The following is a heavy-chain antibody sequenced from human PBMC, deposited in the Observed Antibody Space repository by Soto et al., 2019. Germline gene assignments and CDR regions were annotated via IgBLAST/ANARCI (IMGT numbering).Heavy chain of an antibody. CDR3: AKGLDYMNV. V-gene: IGHV3-30*18. CDR2: ISYDGSNK. J-gene: IGHJ6*03. Sequence: GGSLRLSCAASGFTFSSYGMHWVRQAPGKGLEWVAVISYDGSNKYYADSVKGRFTISRDNSKNTLYLQMNSLRAEDTAVYYCAKGLDYMNVWGKGTMVTVSS. D-gene: IGHD3-16*01. CDR1: GFTFSSYG.